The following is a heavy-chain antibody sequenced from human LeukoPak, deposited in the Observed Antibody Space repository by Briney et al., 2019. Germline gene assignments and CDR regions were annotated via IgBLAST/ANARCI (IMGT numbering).Heavy chain of an antibody. J-gene: IGHJ4*02. CDR3: ASGYSSGWFPGAFDY. CDR2: ISYDGSNK. CDR1: GFTFSSYV. Sequence: GGSLRLSCAASGFTFSSYVMHWVRQAPGKGLEWVAVISYDGSNKYYADSVKGRFTISRDNSKNTLYLQMNSLRAEDTAVYYCASGYSSGWFPGAFDYWGQGTLVTVFS. V-gene: IGHV3-30-3*01. D-gene: IGHD6-19*01.